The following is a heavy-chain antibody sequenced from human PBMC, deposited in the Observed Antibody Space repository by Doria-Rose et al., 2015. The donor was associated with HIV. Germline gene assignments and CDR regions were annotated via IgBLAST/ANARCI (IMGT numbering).Heavy chain of an antibody. V-gene: IGHV2-26*01. CDR1: GVSLSSPGMG. Sequence: SGPVLVKPTETLTLTCTVSGVSLSSPGMGVSWIRQPPGKDLEWLANIFSDDDRSYKTSLKSRLTISRGTSKSQVALTMTDMDPVDTATYYCARIKSSRWYHKYYFDFWGQGTLVIVSA. J-gene: IGHJ4*02. CDR3: ARIKSSRWYHKYYFDF. D-gene: IGHD6-13*01. CDR2: IFSDDDR.